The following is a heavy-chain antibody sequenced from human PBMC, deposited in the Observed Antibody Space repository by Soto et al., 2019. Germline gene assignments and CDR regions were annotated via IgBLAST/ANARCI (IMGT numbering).Heavy chain of an antibody. CDR3: AREGRWELPHTPFDY. D-gene: IGHD1-26*01. Sequence: QVQLVQSGAEVKKPGSSVKVSCKASGGTFSSYAISWVRQAPGQGLEWMGGIIPIFGTANYAQKFQGRVTITADESTSPAYMELSSLRSEDTAVYYCAREGRWELPHTPFDYWGQGTLVTVSS. J-gene: IGHJ4*02. CDR1: GGTFSSYA. V-gene: IGHV1-69*01. CDR2: IIPIFGTA.